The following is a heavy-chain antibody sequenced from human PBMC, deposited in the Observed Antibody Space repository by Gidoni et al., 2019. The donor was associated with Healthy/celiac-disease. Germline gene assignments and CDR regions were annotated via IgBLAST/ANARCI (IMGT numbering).Heavy chain of an antibody. Sequence: QVQLVQSGAEVKKPGASVKVSCKASGYPFTSYGTSWVRQAPGHGREWMGWNSAYNGSTTNAQKLQNRVTITTDTSASAAYMELKCLASDDAAVYCCASRSTTETSGSAFDVWGQGTMVTVSS. CDR1: GYPFTSYG. V-gene: IGHV1-18*01. J-gene: IGHJ3*01. CDR3: ASRSTTETSGSAFDV. CDR2: NSAYNGST. D-gene: IGHD1-1*01.